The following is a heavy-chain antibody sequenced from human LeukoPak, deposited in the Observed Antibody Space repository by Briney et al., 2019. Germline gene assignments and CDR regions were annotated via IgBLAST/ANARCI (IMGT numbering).Heavy chain of an antibody. CDR2: IYYTGST. V-gene: IGHV4-59*01. Sequence: SETLSLTCTVSGGSISSYYWSWIRQPPGKGLEWIGYIYYTGSTTYNPSLKSRVTISADTSKNQFSLKLSSVTAADTAVYCASRKLGNDYWGQGTLVTVSS. D-gene: IGHD7-27*01. CDR3: SRKLGNDY. CDR1: GGSISSYY. J-gene: IGHJ4*02.